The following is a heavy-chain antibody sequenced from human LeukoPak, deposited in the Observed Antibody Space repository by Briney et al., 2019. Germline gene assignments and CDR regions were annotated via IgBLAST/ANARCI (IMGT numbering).Heavy chain of an antibody. V-gene: IGHV1-69*13. Sequence: AASVKVSCKASGYTFTSYAISWVRQAPGQGLEWMGGIIPIFGTANYAQKFQGRVTITADESTSTAYMELSSLRSEDTAVYYCARGSVVIGFDPWGQGTLVTVSS. CDR1: GYTFTSYA. CDR2: IIPIFGTA. J-gene: IGHJ5*02. D-gene: IGHD3-22*01. CDR3: ARGSVVIGFDP.